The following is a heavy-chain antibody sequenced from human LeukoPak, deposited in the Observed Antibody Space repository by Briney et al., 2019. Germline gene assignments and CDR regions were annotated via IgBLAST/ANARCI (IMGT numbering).Heavy chain of an antibody. Sequence: GGSLRLSCAASGFTFSSHPMHWVRQAPGKGLEWVATISSDGRDKNYAESVKGRFSISRDNSKNTLSLYMSSLRADGTGVYFCARELVPYYFDSWGQGTLVTVSS. CDR1: GFTFSSHP. CDR3: ARELVPYYFDS. CDR2: ISSDGRDK. D-gene: IGHD4/OR15-4a*01. J-gene: IGHJ4*02. V-gene: IGHV3-30*04.